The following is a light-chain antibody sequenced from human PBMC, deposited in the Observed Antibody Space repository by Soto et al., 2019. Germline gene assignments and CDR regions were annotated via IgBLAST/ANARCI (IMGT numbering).Light chain of an antibody. CDR1: QSVSSY. CDR3: QQRTNWRIT. J-gene: IGKJ5*01. Sequence: EVVLTQSPATLSLSPGERATHSCRASQSVSSYLAWYQQKPGQAPRLLIYDASSRATGIPARFSGSVSETDFTLTISSLEPEDFAVYYCQQRTNWRITFGQGTRLEIK. V-gene: IGKV3-11*01. CDR2: DAS.